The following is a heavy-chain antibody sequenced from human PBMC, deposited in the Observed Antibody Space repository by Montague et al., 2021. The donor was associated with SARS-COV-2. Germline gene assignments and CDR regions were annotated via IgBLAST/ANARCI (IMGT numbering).Heavy chain of an antibody. CDR3: ARQVPGRYFDWLLYCMDV. D-gene: IGHD3-9*01. Sequence: SETLSLTCTVSGGSISSSSYYWGWIRQPPRKGLEWIGCIYYSGSTYYNPSLKSRVTISVDTSKNQFSLKPSTVTAADTAVYSCARQVPGRYFDWLLYCMDVWGQGTTVTVSS. V-gene: IGHV4-39*01. CDR1: GGSISSSSYY. J-gene: IGHJ6*02. CDR2: IYYSGST.